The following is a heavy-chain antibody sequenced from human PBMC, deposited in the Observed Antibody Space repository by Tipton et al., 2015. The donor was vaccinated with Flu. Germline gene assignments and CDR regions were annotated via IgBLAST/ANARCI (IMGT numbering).Heavy chain of an antibody. CDR3: ARRDYSNYVSEPRNWFDS. V-gene: IGHV4-38-2*01. CDR1: GYSIRSAYY. D-gene: IGHD3-16*01. Sequence: TLSLTCSVSGYSIRSAYYWAWIRQPPGKGLEWIGNIHKTGSTYYNPSLRSRVTIAVDRPKNEFSLRLTSVTAADTPVYHCARRDYSNYVSEPRNWFDSWGQGTLVTVSS. CDR2: IHKTGST. J-gene: IGHJ5*01.